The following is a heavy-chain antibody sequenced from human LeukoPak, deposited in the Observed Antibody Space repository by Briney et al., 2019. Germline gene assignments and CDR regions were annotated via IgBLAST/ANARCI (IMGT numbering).Heavy chain of an antibody. V-gene: IGHV3-21*01. CDR1: GFTVSSNY. CDR2: ISSSSSYI. CDR3: ARVIAGKTPQDY. J-gene: IGHJ4*02. D-gene: IGHD6-13*01. Sequence: NAGGSLRLSCAASGFTVSSNYMSWVRQAPGKGLEWVSSISSSSSYIYYADSVKGRFTISRDNAKNSLYLQMNSLRAEDTAVYYCARVIAGKTPQDYWGQGTLVTVSS.